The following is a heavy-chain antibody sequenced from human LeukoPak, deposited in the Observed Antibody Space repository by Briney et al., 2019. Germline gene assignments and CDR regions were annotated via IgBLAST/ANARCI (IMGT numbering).Heavy chain of an antibody. Sequence: GGSLRLSCAASGLSFSPYTMNWVRQAPGRGLEWVSSISTSSSTMYYADSVKGRFTISRDNAKNSLYLQMNSLRAEDTAVYYCAREYTALGFDYWGQGTLVTVSS. CDR2: ISTSSSTM. CDR3: AREYTALGFDY. D-gene: IGHD5-18*01. J-gene: IGHJ4*02. CDR1: GLSFSPYT. V-gene: IGHV3-48*01.